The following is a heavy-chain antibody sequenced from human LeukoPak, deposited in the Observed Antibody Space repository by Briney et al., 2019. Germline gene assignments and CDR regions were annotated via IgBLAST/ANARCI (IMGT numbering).Heavy chain of an antibody. CDR3: ARGGPYSSSWLYDAFDI. J-gene: IGHJ3*02. D-gene: IGHD6-13*01. Sequence: SVKVSCKASGYTFTGYYMHWVRQAPGQGLEWMGWIIPIFGTANYAQKFQGRVTITADESTSTAYMELSSLRSEDTAVYYCARGGPYSSSWLYDAFDIWGQGTMVTVSS. CDR1: GYTFTGYY. V-gene: IGHV1-69*13. CDR2: IIPIFGTA.